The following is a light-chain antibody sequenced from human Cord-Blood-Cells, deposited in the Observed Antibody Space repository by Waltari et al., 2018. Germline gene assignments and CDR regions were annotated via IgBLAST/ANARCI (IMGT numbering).Light chain of an antibody. CDR2: DVS. J-gene: IGLJ3*02. CDR3: SSYTSSSTWV. Sequence: QSALPQPASVSGSPGQSITISCTGTSSDVGGYNYVSWYQQHPGKAPKLMIYDVSKRPSVVSNRFSGSKSGNTASLTISGLQAEDEADYYCSSYTSSSTWVFGGGTKLTVL. CDR1: SSDVGGYNY. V-gene: IGLV2-14*01.